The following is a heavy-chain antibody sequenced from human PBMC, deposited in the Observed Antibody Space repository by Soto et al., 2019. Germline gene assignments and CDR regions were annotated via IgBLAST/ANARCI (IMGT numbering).Heavy chain of an antibody. Sequence: EVQLLESGGGLVQPGGSLRLSCAASGFTFSSYAMSWVRQAPGKGLEWVSAISGSGGSTYYADSVKGRFTISRDNSKTTLYLQMNSLRAEDTAVYYCAKKFERGGSYYAVGAFDIWGQGTMVTVSS. CDR2: ISGSGGST. D-gene: IGHD1-26*01. V-gene: IGHV3-23*01. CDR3: AKKFERGGSYYAVGAFDI. CDR1: GFTFSSYA. J-gene: IGHJ3*02.